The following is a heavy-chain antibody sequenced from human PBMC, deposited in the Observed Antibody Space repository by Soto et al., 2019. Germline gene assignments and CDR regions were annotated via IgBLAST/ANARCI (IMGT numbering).Heavy chain of an antibody. J-gene: IGHJ4*02. CDR1: GFTFSSYS. D-gene: IGHD1-26*01. CDR2: ISSSSSYI. V-gene: IGHV3-21*01. CDR3: ARFGVGATTY. Sequence: EVQLVESGGGLVKPGGSLRLSCAASGFTFSSYSMNWVRQAPGKGLEWVSSISSSSSYIYYADSVKGRFTISRDNAKNSLYLQMNSLRAEDTAVYYCARFGVGATTYWGQGTLVTVSS.